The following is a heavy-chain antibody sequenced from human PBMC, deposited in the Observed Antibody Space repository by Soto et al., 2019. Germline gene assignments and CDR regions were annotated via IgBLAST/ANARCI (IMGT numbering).Heavy chain of an antibody. D-gene: IGHD6-19*01. Sequence: ASVKVSCKASGYTFTGYYMHWVRQAPGQGLEWMGWINPNSGGTNYAQKFQGWVTMTRDTSISTAYMELSRLRSDDTAVYYCARVEAVAGIYNYHGLDVWGQGTAVTAP. V-gene: IGHV1-2*04. CDR3: ARVEAVAGIYNYHGLDV. J-gene: IGHJ6*02. CDR2: INPNSGGT. CDR1: GYTFTGYY.